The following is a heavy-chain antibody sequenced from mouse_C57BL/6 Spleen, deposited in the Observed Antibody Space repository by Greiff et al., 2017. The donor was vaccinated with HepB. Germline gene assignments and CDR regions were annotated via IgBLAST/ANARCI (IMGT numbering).Heavy chain of an antibody. CDR2: INPNNGGT. CDR3: AREDSRWFAY. CDR1: GYTFTDYY. Sequence: VQLKQSGPELVKPGASVKISCKASGYTFTDYYMNWVKQSHGKSLEWIGDINPNNGGTSYNQKFKGKATLTVDKSSSTAYMELRSLTSEDSAVYYCAREDSRWFAYWGQGTLVTVSA. V-gene: IGHV1-26*01. J-gene: IGHJ3*01.